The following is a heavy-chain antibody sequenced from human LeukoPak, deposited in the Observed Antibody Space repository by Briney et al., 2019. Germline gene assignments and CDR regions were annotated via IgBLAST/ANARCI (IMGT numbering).Heavy chain of an antibody. D-gene: IGHD6-6*01. CDR1: GGSISSYY. Sequence: PSETLSLTCTISGGSISSYYWSWIRQPAGKGLEWIGRIYTSGNTNYNPSLKSRVTMSVDTSKNQFSLKLTSVTAADTAIYYCARVYSSSSGREAFDIWGQGTMVTVSS. CDR3: ARVYSSSSGREAFDI. CDR2: IYTSGNT. J-gene: IGHJ3*02. V-gene: IGHV4-4*07.